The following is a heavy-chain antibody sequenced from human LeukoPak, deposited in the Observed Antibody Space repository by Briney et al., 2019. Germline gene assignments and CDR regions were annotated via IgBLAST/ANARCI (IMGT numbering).Heavy chain of an antibody. CDR3: ARISMAAAAHYYYYYMDV. CDR2: IYYSGST. CDR1: GGSISSYY. D-gene: IGHD6-13*01. J-gene: IGHJ6*03. V-gene: IGHV4-59*01. Sequence: NPSETLSLTCTVSGGSISSYYWSWIRQPPGKGLEWIGYIYYSGSTNYNPSLKSRVTISVDTSKNQFSLKLSSVTAADTAVYYCARISMAAAAHYYYYYMDVWGKGTTVTVSS.